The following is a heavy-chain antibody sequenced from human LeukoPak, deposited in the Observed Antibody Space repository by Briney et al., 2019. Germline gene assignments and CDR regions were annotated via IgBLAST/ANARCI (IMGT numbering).Heavy chain of an antibody. D-gene: IGHD2-2*01. CDR3: ARDHGYQLLTYLGV. V-gene: IGHV3-11*01. J-gene: IGHJ6*03. CDR2: ISSSGSTI. Sequence: GGSLRLSCPASGFTFSDYYTSWIRQAPGKGLEWVSYISSSGSTIYYADSVKGRFTISRDNAKNSLYLQMNSLRAEDTAVYYCARDHGYQLLTYLGVWGKGTTVTVSS. CDR1: GFTFSDYY.